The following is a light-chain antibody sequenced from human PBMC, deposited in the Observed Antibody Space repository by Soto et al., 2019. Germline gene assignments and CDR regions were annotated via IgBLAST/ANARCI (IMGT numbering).Light chain of an antibody. V-gene: IGKV3-15*01. J-gene: IGKJ2*01. CDR2: GAS. CDR3: QQYNNWPPHT. Sequence: EIVMTQSPATLSVSPGERATLSCRASQSVSSNLAWYQQKPGQAPRLLIYGASTRATGIPARFSGSGSGPEFTLTISSLQSEDFAVYYCQQYNNWPPHTFGQGTKLEIK. CDR1: QSVSSN.